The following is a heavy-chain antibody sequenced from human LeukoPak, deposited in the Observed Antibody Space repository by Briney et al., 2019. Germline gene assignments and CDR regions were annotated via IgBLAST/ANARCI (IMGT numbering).Heavy chain of an antibody. V-gene: IGHV4-39*07. Sequence: SETLSLTCTVSGGSIGSSSYYWGWIRQPPGKGLEWIGNKYYSGSTYYNPSLKSRVTISVGTSKNQFSLNLSSVTAADTAVYYCARARHRGAFDIWGQGTMVTVSS. CDR2: KYYSGST. J-gene: IGHJ3*02. CDR1: GGSIGSSSYY. CDR3: ARARHRGAFDI.